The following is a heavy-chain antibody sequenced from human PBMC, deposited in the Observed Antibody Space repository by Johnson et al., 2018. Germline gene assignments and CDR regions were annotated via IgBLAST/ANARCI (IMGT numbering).Heavy chain of an antibody. D-gene: IGHD3-22*01. CDR3: ASVAYYDSPDSDEKGPYGMDV. CDR1: GGTFSSYA. V-gene: IGHV1-69*01. CDR2: IIPIFGTE. J-gene: IGHJ6*02. Sequence: QVQLVESGAEVKKPGSSVKVSCKASGGTFSSYAISWVRQAPGQGLEWMGGIIPIFGTENFPQKFQGRVTITADHSTSTVYMELSSLRSEDTATYYCASVAYYDSPDSDEKGPYGMDVWGQGTTVTVSS.